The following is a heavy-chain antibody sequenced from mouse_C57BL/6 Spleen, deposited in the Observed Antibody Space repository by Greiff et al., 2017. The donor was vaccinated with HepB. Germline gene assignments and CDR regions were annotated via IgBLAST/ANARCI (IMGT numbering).Heavy chain of an antibody. CDR2: INPSSGYT. V-gene: IGHV1-4*01. J-gene: IGHJ4*01. Sequence: VQLQQSGAELARPGASVKMSCKASGYTFTSYTMNWVKQRPGQGLEWIGDINPSSGYTKYNQKFKDKATLTADQSSSTAYMQLSSLTSEDSAVYYCARRGVDYWGQGTSVTVSS. CDR1: GYTFTSYT. CDR3: ARRGVDY.